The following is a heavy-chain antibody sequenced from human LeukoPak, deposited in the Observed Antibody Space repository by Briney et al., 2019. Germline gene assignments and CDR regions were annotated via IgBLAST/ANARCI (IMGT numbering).Heavy chain of an antibody. CDR3: ARVGYYDFWSGYLWFDP. CDR1: GLTFSSYS. J-gene: IGHJ5*02. Sequence: GGSLRLSCAASGLTFSSYSMNWVRQAPGKGLEWVSSISSSRSYIYYADSVRGRFTISRDNAKNSLYLQMNSLRAEDTAVYYCARVGYYDFWSGYLWFDPWGQGTLVTVSS. CDR2: ISSSRSYI. V-gene: IGHV3-21*01. D-gene: IGHD3-3*01.